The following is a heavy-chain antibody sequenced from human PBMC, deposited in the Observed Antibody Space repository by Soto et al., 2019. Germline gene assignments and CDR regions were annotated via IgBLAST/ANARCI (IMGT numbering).Heavy chain of an antibody. CDR3: AKDVVRGVTPWFDP. J-gene: IGHJ5*02. D-gene: IGHD3-10*01. CDR1: GFTLSSYE. Sequence: GGSLRLSCVGSGFTLSSYEMNWVRQAPGKGLEWVSAVSGSGGSTYYADSVKGRFTISRDNSKNTLYLQMNSLRAEDTAVYYCAKDVVRGVTPWFDPWGQGTLVTVS. V-gene: IGHV3-23*01. CDR2: VSGSGGST.